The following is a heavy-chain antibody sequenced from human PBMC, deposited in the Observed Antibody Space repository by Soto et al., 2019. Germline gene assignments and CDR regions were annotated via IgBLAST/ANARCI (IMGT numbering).Heavy chain of an antibody. V-gene: IGHV3-30*18. CDR2: ISYDGSNK. Sequence: HPGGSLRLSCAASGFTFSSYGMHWVRQALGKGLEWVAVISYDGSNKYYADSVKGRFTISRDNSKNTLYLQMNSLRAEDTAVYYCAKERNSRLVYWGQGTLVTVSS. CDR3: AKERNSRLVY. J-gene: IGHJ4*02. CDR1: GFTFSSYG. D-gene: IGHD6-13*01.